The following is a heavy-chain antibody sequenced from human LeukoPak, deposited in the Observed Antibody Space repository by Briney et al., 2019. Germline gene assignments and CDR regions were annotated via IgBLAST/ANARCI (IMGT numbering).Heavy chain of an antibody. CDR3: ARPRGEQWLVRPNWYFDL. D-gene: IGHD6-19*01. J-gene: IGHJ2*01. V-gene: IGHV3-74*01. CDR1: GFTFSSYW. CDR2: INSDGSST. Sequence: GGSLRLSCAASGFTFSSYWMLWVRQAPGKGLVWVSRINSDGSSTSYADSVKGRFTISRDNAKNTLYLQMNSLRAEDTAVYYCARPRGEQWLVRPNWYFDLWGRGTLVTVSS.